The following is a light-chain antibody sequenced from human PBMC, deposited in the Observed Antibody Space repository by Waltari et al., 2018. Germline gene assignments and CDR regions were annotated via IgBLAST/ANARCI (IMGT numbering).Light chain of an antibody. V-gene: IGLV3-19*01. CDR2: GKN. Sequence: SSELTQDPAVSVALGQTVRITCQGDSLRSYYASWYQQKAGQAPVLVIFGKNNRPSGIPDRFSGSSSGNTASLTITGVQAEDESDYYCNSRDSSGNLRLFGGGTKLTVL. J-gene: IGLJ3*02. CDR3: NSRDSSGNLRL. CDR1: SLRSYY.